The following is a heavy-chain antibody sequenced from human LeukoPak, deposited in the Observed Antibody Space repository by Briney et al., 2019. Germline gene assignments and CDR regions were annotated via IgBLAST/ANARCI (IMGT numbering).Heavy chain of an antibody. J-gene: IGHJ4*02. V-gene: IGHV1-2*02. CDR3: ARDKRGIDFWSGYHFDY. Sequence: ASVKVSCKASGYTFTGYYMYWVRQAPGQGLEWMGWINPNSGGTNYAQKFQGRVTMTRDTSISTAYMELSRLRSDDTAVYYCARDKRGIDFWSGYHFDYWGQGTLVTVSS. CDR2: INPNSGGT. CDR1: GYTFTGYY. D-gene: IGHD3-3*01.